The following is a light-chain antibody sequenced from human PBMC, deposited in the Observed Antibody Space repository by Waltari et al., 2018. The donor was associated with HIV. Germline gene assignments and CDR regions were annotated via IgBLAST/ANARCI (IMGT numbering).Light chain of an antibody. CDR1: QSISNY. Sequence: DIQMIQSPSSVSASIGDRVVITCRASQSISNYVNWYQQKPGKAPKLLIFGATNLQSGVPPRFSGSGSGTDFTLTITALQPEDLGTYYCQQSFHSHHTFGQGTNLKI. J-gene: IGKJ2*01. CDR3: QQSFHSHHT. CDR2: GAT. V-gene: IGKV1-39*01.